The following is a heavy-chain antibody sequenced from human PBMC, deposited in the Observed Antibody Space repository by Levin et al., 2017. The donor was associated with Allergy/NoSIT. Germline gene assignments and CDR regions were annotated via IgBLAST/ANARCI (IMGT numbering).Heavy chain of an antibody. CDR3: ALDGGDDAFDI. Sequence: PGGSLRLSCAASGFTFSSYWMHWVRQAPGKGLVWVSRINSDGSSTSYADSVKGRFTISRDNAKNTLYLQMNSLRAEDTAVYYCALDGGDDAFDIWGQGTMVTVSS. J-gene: IGHJ3*02. V-gene: IGHV3-74*01. D-gene: IGHD3-16*01. CDR2: INSDGSST. CDR1: GFTFSSYW.